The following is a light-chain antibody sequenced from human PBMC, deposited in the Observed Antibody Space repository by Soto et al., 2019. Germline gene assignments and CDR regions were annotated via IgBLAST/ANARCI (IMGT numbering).Light chain of an antibody. CDR1: SSDVGAYNF. CDR3: SSYAGSHTYEV. Sequence: QSVLTQPRSVSGSPGQSVTISCTGTSSDVGAYNFVSWYQQNPGKAPKLIIYDVIKRPSGAPDRFSGSKSGNTASLTISGLQTEDEADYHCSSYAGSHTYEVFGGGTKLTVL. J-gene: IGLJ3*02. CDR2: DVI. V-gene: IGLV2-11*01.